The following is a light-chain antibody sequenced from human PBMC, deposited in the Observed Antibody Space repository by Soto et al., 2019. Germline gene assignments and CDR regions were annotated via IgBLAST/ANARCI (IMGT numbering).Light chain of an antibody. CDR2: LNSDGSH. CDR3: QTWGTGIHYV. J-gene: IGLJ1*01. V-gene: IGLV4-69*01. Sequence: QSVPTQSPSASASLGASVKLTCTLSSGHSSYAIAWHQQQPEKGPRYLMKLNSDGSHSKGDGIPDRFSGSSSGAERYLTISSLQSEDEADYYCQTWGTGIHYVFVTGTKLTVL. CDR1: SGHSSYA.